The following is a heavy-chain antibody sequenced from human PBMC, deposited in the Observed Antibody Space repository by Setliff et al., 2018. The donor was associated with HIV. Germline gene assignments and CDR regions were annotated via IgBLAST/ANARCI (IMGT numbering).Heavy chain of an antibody. V-gene: IGHV4-31*03. J-gene: IGHJ4*02. D-gene: IGHD2-21*01. CDR3: ARVIQSNSCPFDS. CDR1: GGSISSGYY. CDR2: IYYSGST. Sequence: TLSLTCTVSGGSISSGYYWSWIRQHPGKGLEWIGYIYYSGSTHYNPSLQSRLVISVDTSKNQFSLKLSSVTAADTAVYYCARVIQSNSCPFDSWGQGTLVTVSS.